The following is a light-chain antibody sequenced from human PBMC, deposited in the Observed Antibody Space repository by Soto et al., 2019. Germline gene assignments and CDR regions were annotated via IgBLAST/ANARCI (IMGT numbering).Light chain of an antibody. V-gene: IGKV3-20*01. CDR1: QSVSSSY. J-gene: IGKJ1*01. CDR2: AAS. Sequence: EIVLTQSPGTLSLSPGERATLSCRASQSVSSSYLAWYQQKPGQAPRLLIYAASSRATGIPDRISGSGSGTDFTLTISRLEPEDFAVYYCQQYSNSRTFGQGTKVEIK. CDR3: QQYSNSRT.